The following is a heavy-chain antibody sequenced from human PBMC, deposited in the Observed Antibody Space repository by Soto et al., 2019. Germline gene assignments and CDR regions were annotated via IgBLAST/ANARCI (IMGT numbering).Heavy chain of an antibody. CDR1: GSTFSSSE. J-gene: IGHJ6*02. V-gene: IGHV3-48*03. CDR2: ISKSSSVI. CDR3: GKVNFTISYGNDV. D-gene: IGHD3-3*01. Sequence: GGSLRLSCAASGSTFSSSEMHWVRQAPGKGLEWVSYISKSSSVIYYADSVKGRFTISRDNAKNLLYLQMNSLRAEDTAVYFFGKVNFTISYGNDVLGPGAPVNLS.